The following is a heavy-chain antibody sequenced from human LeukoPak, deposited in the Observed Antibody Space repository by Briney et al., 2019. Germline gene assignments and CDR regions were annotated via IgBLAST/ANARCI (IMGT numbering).Heavy chain of an antibody. CDR2: ISAYNGNT. V-gene: IGHV1-18*01. D-gene: IGHD3-16*02. Sequence: ASVKVSCKASGYTFTSYGISWVRQAPGQGLEWMGRISAYNGNTNYAQKLQGRVTMTTDTSTSTAYMELRSLRSDDTAVYYCARDTYDYVWGSYRYWPYFDYWGQGTLVTVSS. CDR3: ARDTYDYVWGSYRYWPYFDY. CDR1: GYTFTSYG. J-gene: IGHJ4*02.